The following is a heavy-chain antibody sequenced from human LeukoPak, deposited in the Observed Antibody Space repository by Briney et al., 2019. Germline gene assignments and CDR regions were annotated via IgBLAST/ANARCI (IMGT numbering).Heavy chain of an antibody. CDR1: DASISRGSHY. CDR2: IYTIGNT. D-gene: IGHD3-22*01. J-gene: IGHJ4*02. Sequence: PSETLSLTCTVSDASISRGSHYWSWIRQPAGKGLEWIGRIYTIGNTNYSPSLWRRVTISVDTSKNQFSLRLHSVTAADTAVYYCARDRSYYSDTGTDYWGQGALVTVSS. V-gene: IGHV4-61*02. CDR3: ARDRSYYSDTGTDY.